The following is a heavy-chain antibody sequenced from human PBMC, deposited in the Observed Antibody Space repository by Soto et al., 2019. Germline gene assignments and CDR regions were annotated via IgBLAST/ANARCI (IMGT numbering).Heavy chain of an antibody. CDR3: AKNLLGDGEFDY. Sequence: GGSLRLSCAASGFTFSSYGRHWVRQAPGKGLEWVAVISYDGSNKYYADSVKGRFTISRDNSKNTLYLQMNSLRAEDTAVYYCAKNLLGDGEFDYWGQGTLVTVSS. D-gene: IGHD4-17*01. V-gene: IGHV3-30*18. J-gene: IGHJ4*02. CDR1: GFTFSSYG. CDR2: ISYDGSNK.